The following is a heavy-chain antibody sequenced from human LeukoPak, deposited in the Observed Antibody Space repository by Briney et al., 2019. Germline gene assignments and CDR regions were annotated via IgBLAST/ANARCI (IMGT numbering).Heavy chain of an antibody. J-gene: IGHJ4*02. D-gene: IGHD6-13*01. CDR3: ARDPKSAAGLDY. V-gene: IGHV3-21*01. Sequence: GGSLRLSCAASGFTFSSYSMNWVRQAPGKGLEWVSSISSSSSYIYYADSVKGRSTISRDNAKNSLYLQMNSLRAEDTAVYYCARDPKSAAGLDYWGQGTLATVSS. CDR1: GFTFSSYS. CDR2: ISSSSSYI.